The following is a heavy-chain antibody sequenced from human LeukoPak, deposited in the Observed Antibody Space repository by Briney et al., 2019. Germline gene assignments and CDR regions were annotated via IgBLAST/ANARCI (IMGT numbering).Heavy chain of an antibody. CDR2: ISSSGSTT. CDR3: AKVYYYGSGSYGPFDY. D-gene: IGHD3-10*01. V-gene: IGHV3-11*01. J-gene: IGHJ4*02. Sequence: GGSLGLSCAASGFTFSDYYMSWIRQAPGKGLEWVSNISSSGSTTYYADSVKGRFTISRDNSKNTLYLQMNSLRAEDTAVYYCAKVYYYGSGSYGPFDYWGQGTLVTVSS. CDR1: GFTFSDYY.